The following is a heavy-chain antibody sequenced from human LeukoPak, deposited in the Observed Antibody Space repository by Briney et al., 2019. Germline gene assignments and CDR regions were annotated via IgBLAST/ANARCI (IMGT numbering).Heavy chain of an antibody. D-gene: IGHD6-13*01. Sequence: GGSLRLPCAASGFTFSSYSMNWVRQAPGKGLEWVSYISSSSSTIYYADSVKGRFTISRDNAKNSLYLQMNSLRAEDTAVYYCARVAAAVYFQNWGQGTLVTVSS. CDR1: GFTFSSYS. CDR2: ISSSSSTI. J-gene: IGHJ1*01. V-gene: IGHV3-48*04. CDR3: ARVAAAVYFQN.